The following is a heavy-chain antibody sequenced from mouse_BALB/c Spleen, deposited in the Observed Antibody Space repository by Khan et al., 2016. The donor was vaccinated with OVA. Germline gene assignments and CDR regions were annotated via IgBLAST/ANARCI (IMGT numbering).Heavy chain of an antibody. V-gene: IGHV5-9-3*01. J-gene: IGHJ3*01. D-gene: IGHD2-1*01. Sequence: EVELVESGGGLVKPGGSLKLSCAASGFTFSNFAMSWVRQTPEKRLEWVATISSVSTYTYYPDSVKGRFTISRDNAKNTLYLQMSSLRSEDTAMYYCARHNYVPFAFWGQGTLVTVSA. CDR3: ARHNYVPFAF. CDR1: GFTFSNFA. CDR2: ISSVSTYT.